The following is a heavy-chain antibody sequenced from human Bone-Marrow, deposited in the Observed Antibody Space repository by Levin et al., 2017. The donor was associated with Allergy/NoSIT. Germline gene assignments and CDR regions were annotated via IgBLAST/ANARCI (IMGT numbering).Heavy chain of an antibody. J-gene: IGHJ4*02. V-gene: IGHV4-61*01. Sequence: SETLSLTCTVSGGSVSSGSYYWSWIRQPPGTGREWIGYISYSGSTNYNPSLKSRFTISVATSKNQFSLKLSSVTATDTAVYYCARVGSRSSVGVDYWGQGTLVTVSS. D-gene: IGHD6-6*01. CDR3: ARVGSRSSVGVDY. CDR2: ISYSGST. CDR1: GGSVSSGSYY.